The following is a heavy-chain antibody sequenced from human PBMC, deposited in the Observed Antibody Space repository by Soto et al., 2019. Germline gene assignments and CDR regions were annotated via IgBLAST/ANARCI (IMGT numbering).Heavy chain of an antibody. J-gene: IGHJ3*02. CDR1: AGTFSSYA. CDR3: ARVPVVDAPDAFDI. D-gene: IGHD2-15*01. CDR2: IIPIFGTA. Sequence: QVQLVQSGAEVKKPGSSVKVSCKASAGTFSSYAISWVRQAPGQGLEWMGGIIPIFGTANYAQKFQGRVTITADESASTHYLGLSSLRTENMAVYYCARVPVVDAPDAFDIWGEGTMVTVCS. V-gene: IGHV1-69*12.